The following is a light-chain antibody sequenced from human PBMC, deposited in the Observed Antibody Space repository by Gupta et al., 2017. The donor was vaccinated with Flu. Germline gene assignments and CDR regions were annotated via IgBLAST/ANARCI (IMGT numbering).Light chain of an antibody. J-gene: IGKJ1*01. CDR2: GTS. V-gene: IGKV3-20*01. Sequence: GTLSLSPGERATPSCRASQSVSSSSLAWYQQKPGQAPRLLIYGTSSRATGIPDRFSGSGSGTDFTLTISRLEPEDFAVYYCQQYGSSPQTFGQGTKVEIK. CDR1: QSVSSSS. CDR3: QQYGSSPQT.